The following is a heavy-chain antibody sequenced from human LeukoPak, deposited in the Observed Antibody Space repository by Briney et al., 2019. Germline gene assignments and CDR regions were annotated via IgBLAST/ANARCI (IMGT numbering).Heavy chain of an antibody. CDR2: IYHSGST. V-gene: IGHV4-59*01. J-gene: IGHJ1*01. CDR1: GGSISTYY. D-gene: IGHD6-6*01. Sequence: SETRSLTCTVSGGSISTYYWNWIRQPPGKGLEWIGYIYHSGSTNYNPSLQSRVTISVDTSKNQFSLNLNSVTAADTAVYYCARGGAARLHFQNWGQGTLVTVSS. CDR3: ARGGAARLHFQN.